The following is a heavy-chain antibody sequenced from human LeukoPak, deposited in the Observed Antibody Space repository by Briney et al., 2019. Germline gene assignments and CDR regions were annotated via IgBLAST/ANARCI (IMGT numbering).Heavy chain of an antibody. CDR1: GFTFSTYW. D-gene: IGHD4/OR15-4a*01. V-gene: IGHV3-7*01. Sequence: GRSLRLSCAASGFTFSTYWMTWVRQAPGKGLEWVANINQHGSESYYVDSVEGRFLISRDNAKNTLYLHMSNLRGDDMAVYYCARGGLFRYGGTSGDYWGQGTLVTVSS. CDR3: ARGGLFRYGGTSGDY. J-gene: IGHJ4*02. CDR2: INQHGSES.